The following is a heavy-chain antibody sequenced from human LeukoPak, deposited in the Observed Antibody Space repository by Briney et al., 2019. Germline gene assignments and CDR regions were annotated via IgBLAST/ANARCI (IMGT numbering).Heavy chain of an antibody. Sequence: ASVKVSCKASGYTFTGYYMHWVRQAPGQGLEWMGWINPNSGGTNYAQKFQGRVTMTRDTSISTAYMGLSRLRSDDTAVYYCARMEGGYCSSTSCYNFWFDPWGQGTLVTVSS. J-gene: IGHJ5*02. V-gene: IGHV1-2*02. CDR1: GYTFTGYY. CDR2: INPNSGGT. D-gene: IGHD2-2*02. CDR3: ARMEGGYCSSTSCYNFWFDP.